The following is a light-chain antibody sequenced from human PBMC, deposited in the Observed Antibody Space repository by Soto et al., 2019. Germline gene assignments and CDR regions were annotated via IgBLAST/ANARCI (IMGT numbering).Light chain of an antibody. CDR2: DDS. J-gene: IGLJ3*02. CDR1: NIGSKS. Sequence: SYELTQPPSVSVAPGQTARIPCGGNNIGSKSAHWYQQKPGQAPVLVVYDDSDRPSGIPERFSGSNSGNTATLTISRVGAGYEADDYCQVWDSSRGVFGGGTKLTVL. CDR3: QVWDSSRGV. V-gene: IGLV3-21*02.